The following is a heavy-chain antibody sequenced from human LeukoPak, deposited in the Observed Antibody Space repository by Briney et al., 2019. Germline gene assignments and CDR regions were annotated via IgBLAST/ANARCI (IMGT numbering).Heavy chain of an antibody. D-gene: IGHD3-3*01. V-gene: IGHV3-23*01. CDR2: ISGSGGAT. CDR3: AKGGQNFDFWRFDY. Sequence: GGSLRLSCAASGLSFSNYAMNWVRQAPGKGLEWVSSISGSGGATYYADFVKGRATISRDNSKHIVYLQLDSLRAEDTAVYSCAKGGQNFDFWRFDYWGQGTLVTVSS. J-gene: IGHJ4*02. CDR1: GLSFSNYA.